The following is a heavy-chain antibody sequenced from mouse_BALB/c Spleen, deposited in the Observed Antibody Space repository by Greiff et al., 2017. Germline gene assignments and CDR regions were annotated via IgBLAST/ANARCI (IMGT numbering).Heavy chain of an antibody. CDR1: GFTFSSYA. V-gene: IGHV5-9-3*01. J-gene: IGHJ4*01. D-gene: IGHD2-1*01. CDR3: ARRNGKDAMDY. CDR2: ISSGGSYT. Sequence: EVKLVESGGGLVKPGGSLKLSCAASGFTFSSYAMSWVRQTPEKRLEWVATISSGGSYTYYPDSVKGRFTISRDNAKNTLYLQMSSLRSEDTAMYYCARRNGKDAMDYWGQGTSVTVSS.